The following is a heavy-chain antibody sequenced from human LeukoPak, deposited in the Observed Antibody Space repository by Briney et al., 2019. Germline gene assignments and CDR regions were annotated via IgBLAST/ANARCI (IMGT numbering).Heavy chain of an antibody. D-gene: IGHD5-18*01. Sequence: ASVKVSCKASGYTFTSYGISWVRQAPGQGLEWMGWISAYNGNTNYAQKLQGRVTMTTDTSTSTAYMELRSLRSDDTAVYYCARTTEGGYSYGYFYYYYMDVWGKGTTATISS. CDR2: ISAYNGNT. V-gene: IGHV1-18*01. CDR3: ARTTEGGYSYGYFYYYYMDV. J-gene: IGHJ6*03. CDR1: GYTFTSYG.